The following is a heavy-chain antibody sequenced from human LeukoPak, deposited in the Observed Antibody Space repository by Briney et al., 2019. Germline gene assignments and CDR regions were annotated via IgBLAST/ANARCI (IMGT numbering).Heavy chain of an antibody. D-gene: IGHD3-22*01. CDR3: ARHYYDSSGYFESTKFDY. Sequence: PGGSLRLSCAASGFSFSYYWMHWVRQAPGKGLVWVSRINSDGIITNYADSVKGRFTISRDNAKNSLYLQMNSLRAEDTAVYYCARHYYDSSGYFESTKFDYWGQGTLVTVSS. CDR1: GFSFSYYW. CDR2: INSDGIIT. V-gene: IGHV3-74*01. J-gene: IGHJ4*02.